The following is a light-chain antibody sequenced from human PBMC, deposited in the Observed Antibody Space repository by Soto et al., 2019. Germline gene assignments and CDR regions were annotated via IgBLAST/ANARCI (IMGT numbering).Light chain of an antibody. Sequence: DIQMTQSPSTLSASVGDRVTITCRASQSISSWLAWYQQKPGKAPKLLIYDASSLESGVPSRFSGSGSGTEFSLTVSSLQPDDFATYYCLQYDNYPLTFGGGTKVEIK. V-gene: IGKV1-5*01. CDR3: LQYDNYPLT. CDR1: QSISSW. J-gene: IGKJ4*01. CDR2: DAS.